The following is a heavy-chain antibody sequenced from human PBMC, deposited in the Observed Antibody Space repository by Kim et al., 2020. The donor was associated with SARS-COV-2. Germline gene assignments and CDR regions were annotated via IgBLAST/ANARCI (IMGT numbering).Heavy chain of an antibody. CDR1: GGTFSSYA. CDR3: AHNTYYYGSGSFLLDY. D-gene: IGHD3-10*01. CDR2: IIPIFGTA. V-gene: IGHV1-69*13. J-gene: IGHJ4*02. Sequence: SVKVSCKASGGTFSSYAFSWVRQAPGQGLEWMGGIIPIFGTANYAQKFQGRVTITADESTSTAYMELSSLRSEDTAMYYCAHNTYYYGSGSFLLDYWGQGALVTVSS.